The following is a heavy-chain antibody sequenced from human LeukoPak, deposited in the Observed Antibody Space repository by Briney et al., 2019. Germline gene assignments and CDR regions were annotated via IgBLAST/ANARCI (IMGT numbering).Heavy chain of an antibody. CDR3: AREIGSGSFLDN. J-gene: IGHJ4*02. CDR1: GYTFAGYY. D-gene: IGHD3-10*01. V-gene: IGHV1-2*02. CDR2: INPKIGGT. Sequence: ASVKISCKASGYTFAGYYMHWVRQAPGQGLEWMGWINPKIGGTNYAQKFQGRVTMTRDTSISTAYMELSRLRSDDTAVYYCAREIGSGSFLDNWGQGPLVTVSS.